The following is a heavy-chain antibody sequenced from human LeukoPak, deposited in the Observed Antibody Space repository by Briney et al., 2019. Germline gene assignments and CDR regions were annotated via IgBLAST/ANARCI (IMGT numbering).Heavy chain of an antibody. CDR1: GGTVISYA. D-gene: IGHD3-16*01. J-gene: IGHJ3*02. CDR3: ARGGQYGGPSAFDI. Sequence: GASVKVSCKASGGTVISYAISWVRQAPGQGLEWMGGIIPIFGTANYAQKFQGRVTITADESTRTAYMELSRLRSEDTAVYYCARGGQYGGPSAFDIWGQGTMVTVSS. V-gene: IGHV1-69*13. CDR2: IIPIFGTA.